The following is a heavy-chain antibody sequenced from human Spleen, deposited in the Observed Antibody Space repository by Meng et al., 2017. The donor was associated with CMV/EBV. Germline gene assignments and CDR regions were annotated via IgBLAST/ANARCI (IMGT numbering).Heavy chain of an antibody. CDR2: ISSSSSYI. J-gene: IGHJ6*02. CDR1: GFTFSTYI. CDR3: ARDVSPDSYGYWTAPDG. V-gene: IGHV3-21*01. Sequence: GESLKISCAASGFTFSTYIMNWVRQAPGKGLEWVSSISSSSSYIYYADSVKGRFTISRDNAKNSLYLQMNSLRAEDTAVYYCARDVSPDSYGYWTAPDGWGQGTTVTVSS. D-gene: IGHD5-18*01.